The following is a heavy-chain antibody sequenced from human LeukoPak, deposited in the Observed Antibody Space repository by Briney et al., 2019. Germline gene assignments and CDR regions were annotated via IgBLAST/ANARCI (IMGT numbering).Heavy chain of an antibody. Sequence: GESLRLSCAASGFSLSTSWMHWVRQAPGKGLVWVSRLNADGSSTNYADSVKGRFTISRDNAMNTLYLQMNRLRVEDTAIYYCAKVVTGSRNAFDIWGQGTMVTVSS. CDR3: AKVVTGSRNAFDI. CDR1: GFSLSTSW. CDR2: LNADGSST. D-gene: IGHD1-20*01. J-gene: IGHJ3*02. V-gene: IGHV3-74*01.